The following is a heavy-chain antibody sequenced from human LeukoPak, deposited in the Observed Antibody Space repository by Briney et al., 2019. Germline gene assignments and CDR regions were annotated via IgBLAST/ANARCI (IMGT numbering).Heavy chain of an antibody. CDR1: GFTFIDYW. CDR3: ARTGGLDY. D-gene: IGHD3-16*01. V-gene: IGHV3-7*04. CDR2: IKGDGSET. Sequence: QARGSLRLSCASSGFTFIDYWMSWVRQAPGKGLEWVAIIKGDGSETHYVDSVKGRFTISRDNAKSSLSLQMSSLRAEDTAVYYCARTGGLDYWGQGSLVTVSP. J-gene: IGHJ4*02.